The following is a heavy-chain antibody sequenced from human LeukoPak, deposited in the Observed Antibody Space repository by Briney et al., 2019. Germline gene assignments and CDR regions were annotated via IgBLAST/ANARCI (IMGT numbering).Heavy chain of an antibody. J-gene: IGHJ4*02. D-gene: IGHD2-21*02. CDR1: GFTFSNYA. CDR2: ISGSGDST. CDR3: AKRLVTGGPLGY. Sequence: GGSLRLSCAASGFTFSNYAINWVRQAPGKGLEWVSTISGSGDSTYYAASVKGRFTISRDNSKNTLFLQMNSLRAEDTAVYYCAKRLVTGGPLGYWGQGTLVTVSS. V-gene: IGHV3-23*01.